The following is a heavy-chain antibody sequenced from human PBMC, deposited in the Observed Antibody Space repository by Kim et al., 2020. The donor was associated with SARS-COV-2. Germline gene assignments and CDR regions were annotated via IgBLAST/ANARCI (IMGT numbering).Heavy chain of an antibody. V-gene: IGHV4-31*03. D-gene: IGHD2-21*01. J-gene: IGHJ4*02. Sequence: SETLSLTCTVYGGSISSGGYYWIWNRPDPGPGLVWLGYICCSRNNNQYPSRRCRVTVAIDKTQNYFSLRLITATDADTDVYSCARGRIARMGVVDYYDQG. CDR2: ICCSRNN. CDR1: GGSISSGGYY. CDR3: ARGRIARMGVVDY.